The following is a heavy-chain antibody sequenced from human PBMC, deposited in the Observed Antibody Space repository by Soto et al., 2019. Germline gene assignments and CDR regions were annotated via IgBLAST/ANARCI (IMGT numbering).Heavy chain of an antibody. J-gene: IGHJ3*01. D-gene: IGHD3-16*02. CDR2: IKSKTDGGTT. V-gene: IGHV3-15*01. Sequence: EVQLVESGGGLVKPGGSLRLSCAASGFTFSNAWMSWVRQAPGKGLEWVGRIKSKTDGGTTDYAAPVKGRFTISRDDSKNTLYLQMNSLKTEDTAVYYCNTDVVITFGGVIDLGAFDLWGQGTMVTVSS. CDR1: GFTFSNAW. CDR3: NTDVVITFGGVIDLGAFDL.